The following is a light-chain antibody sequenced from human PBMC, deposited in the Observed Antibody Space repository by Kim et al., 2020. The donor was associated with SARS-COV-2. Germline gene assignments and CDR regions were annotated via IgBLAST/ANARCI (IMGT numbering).Light chain of an antibody. V-gene: IGKV1-12*01. CDR2: AAS. CDR1: QNINQW. Sequence: DVQMTQSPSSVSASVGDGVNISCRASQNINQWLVWYQQKPGKAPKLLIYAASILQSGVPSRFTGSGSGTDFALTINSLQPEDFATYYCQQADSFPLVFGPGTKVDIK. J-gene: IGKJ3*01. CDR3: QQADSFPLV.